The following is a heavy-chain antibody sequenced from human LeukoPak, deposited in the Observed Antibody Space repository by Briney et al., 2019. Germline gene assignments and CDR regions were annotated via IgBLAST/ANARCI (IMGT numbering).Heavy chain of an antibody. CDR1: GGSISSYY. CDR3: ARDLGYCSGGSCYSVSLGWFDP. V-gene: IGHV4-4*07. CDR2: IYTSGST. J-gene: IGHJ5*02. D-gene: IGHD2-15*01. Sequence: SETLSLTCTVSGGSISSYYWSWIRQPAGKGLEWIGRIYTSGSTNYNPSLKSRVTMSVDTSKNQFSLKLSSVTAADTAVYYCARDLGYCSGGSCYSVSLGWFDPWGQGTLVTVSS.